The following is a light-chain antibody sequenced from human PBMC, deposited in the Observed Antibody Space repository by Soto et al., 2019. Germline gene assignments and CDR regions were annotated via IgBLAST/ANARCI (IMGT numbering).Light chain of an antibody. CDR2: DAS. V-gene: IGKV3-11*01. J-gene: IGKJ1*01. Sequence: EIVLTQSPATLSLSPGERATLSCRASQSVSTYLAWYQLKPGQAPRLLIYDASNRATGIPARFTGSGSGTDFTLTISSLEPEDFAVYYCEERSSWPRTFGQGTKVEI. CDR1: QSVSTY. CDR3: EERSSWPRT.